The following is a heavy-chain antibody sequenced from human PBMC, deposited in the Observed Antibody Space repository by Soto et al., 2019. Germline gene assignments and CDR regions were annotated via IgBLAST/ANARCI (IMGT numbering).Heavy chain of an antibody. CDR2: IWYDGSNK. CDR3: ARGGDGYNLPLLDY. CDR1: GFTFSSYG. D-gene: IGHD5-12*01. Sequence: QVQLVESGGGVVQPGRSLRLSCAASGFTFSSYGMHWVRQAPGKGLEWVAVIWYDGSNKYYADSVKGRFTISRDNSKNTLYLQMNSLRAEDTAVYYCARGGDGYNLPLLDYWGQGTLVTVSS. V-gene: IGHV3-33*01. J-gene: IGHJ4*02.